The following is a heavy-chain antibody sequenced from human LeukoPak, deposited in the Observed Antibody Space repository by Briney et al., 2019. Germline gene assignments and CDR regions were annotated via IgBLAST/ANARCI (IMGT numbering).Heavy chain of an antibody. CDR1: GYTFTGYY. Sequence: ASVKVSCKASGYTFTGYYMHWVRQAPGQGLEWMGWINPNSGGTNYAQKFQGRVTMTRDTSISTAYMELSRLRSDDTAVHYCARVIEYYYDSSGYWTLGDYWGQGTLVTVSS. CDR2: INPNSGGT. V-gene: IGHV1-2*02. CDR3: ARVIEYYYDSSGYWTLGDY. D-gene: IGHD3-22*01. J-gene: IGHJ4*02.